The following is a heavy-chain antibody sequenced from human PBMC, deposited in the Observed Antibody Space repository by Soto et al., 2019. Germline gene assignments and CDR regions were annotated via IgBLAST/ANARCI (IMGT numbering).Heavy chain of an antibody. D-gene: IGHD3-10*01. CDR2: IIPFYDKA. V-gene: IGHV1-69*06. CDR1: GGTFTNYA. Sequence: QVELVQSGVEVKQPGSSLKVSCKASGGTFTNYAFNWVRQAPGQGLAWMGGIIPFYDKANYAEKFLGRVTITADKSTTTASMELSSLTSDDTAVYFCARGYRELYYYAMDVWGRGTPVIVSS. J-gene: IGHJ6*02. CDR3: ARGYRELYYYAMDV.